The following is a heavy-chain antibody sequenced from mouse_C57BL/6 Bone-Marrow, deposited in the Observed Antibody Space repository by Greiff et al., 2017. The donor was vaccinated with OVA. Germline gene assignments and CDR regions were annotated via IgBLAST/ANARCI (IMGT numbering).Heavy chain of an antibody. Sequence: QVQLQQPGAELVKPGASVKLSCKASGYTFTSYWMHWVKQRPGQGLEWIGMIHPNSGSTNYNEKFKSKATLTVDKSSSTAYMQLSSLTSEDSAVYYCARRHYGSSPYWYLDVWGTGTTVTVSS. CDR1: GYTFTSYW. D-gene: IGHD1-1*01. CDR2: IHPNSGST. J-gene: IGHJ1*03. CDR3: ARRHYGSSPYWYLDV. V-gene: IGHV1-64*01.